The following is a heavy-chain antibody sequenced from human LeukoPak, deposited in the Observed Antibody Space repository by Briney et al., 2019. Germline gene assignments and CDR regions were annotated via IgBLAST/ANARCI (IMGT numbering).Heavy chain of an antibody. CDR1: RYTFTGYY. J-gene: IGHJ4*02. CDR2: INPNSGGT. CDR3: ARPNTGLRPGALGY. D-gene: IGHD4-17*01. Sequence: ASVKVSCKASRYTFTGYYMDWVRQAPGQGLEWMGWINPNSGGTNYAQKLQGRVNMTTDTSTSTAYMELRSLKSDDTAVYYCARPNTGLRPGALGYWGQGTLVTVSS. V-gene: IGHV1-2*02.